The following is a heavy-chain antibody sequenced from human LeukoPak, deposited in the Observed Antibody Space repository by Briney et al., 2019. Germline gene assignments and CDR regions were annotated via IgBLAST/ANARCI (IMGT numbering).Heavy chain of an antibody. D-gene: IGHD3-3*01. CDR3: ARDRPTGASRLFVVQ. J-gene: IGHJ4*02. CDR1: GFTFSSYS. CDR2: MSSGSRYI. Sequence: PGGSLRLSCAASGFTFSSYSMTWVRQAPGKGLEWVSSMSSGSRYIYYADSVRGRFTISRDNAKNSLYLLMNSLRAEHTAAYYCARDRPTGASRLFVVQWGQGTLVTVSS. V-gene: IGHV3-21*01.